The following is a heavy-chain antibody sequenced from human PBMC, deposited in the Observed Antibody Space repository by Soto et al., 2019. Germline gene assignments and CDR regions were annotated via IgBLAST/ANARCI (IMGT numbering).Heavy chain of an antibody. J-gene: IGHJ4*02. D-gene: IGHD3-16*02. CDR3: ARGYLTEKISDY. CDR1: GFTFSSYS. CDR2: ISSSSSYI. V-gene: IGHV3-21*01. Sequence: EVQLVESGGGLVKPGGSLRLSCAASGFTFSSYSMNWVRQAPGKGLEWVSSISSSSSYIYYADSVKGRFTISRDNAKNSLYLQMNSLRAEDTAVYYCARGYLTEKISDYWGQGTLVTVSS.